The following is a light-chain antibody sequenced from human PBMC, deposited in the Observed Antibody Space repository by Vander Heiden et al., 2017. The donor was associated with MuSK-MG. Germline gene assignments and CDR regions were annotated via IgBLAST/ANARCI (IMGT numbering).Light chain of an antibody. CDR1: LSVLCNSNNKNY. CDR2: WAS. CDR3: QQFDSDPWT. Sequence: DIVMPPFPDSLAVSLDDRATIDGTSRLSVLCNSNNKNYLVWYQQRPGQPPKLLIYWASTREAGVPDRFSGSGSGTDFTLTISSLQAEDVAVYYCQQFDSDPWTFGQGTKVEVK. V-gene: IGKV4-1*01. J-gene: IGKJ1*01.